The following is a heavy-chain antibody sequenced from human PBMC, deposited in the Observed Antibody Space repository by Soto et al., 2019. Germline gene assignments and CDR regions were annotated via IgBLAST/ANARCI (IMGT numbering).Heavy chain of an antibody. V-gene: IGHV3-23*01. CDR3: AKDTRSALDNNPPSRNNWSDP. CDR2: ISGSGGST. CDR1: GFTFSSYA. J-gene: IGHJ5*02. Sequence: GGSLRLSCAASGFTFSSYAMSWVRQAPGEGLEWVSTISGSGGSTYYADSVKGRFTISRDNSKNTLYLQMDSLRAEDTAVYYCAKDTRSALDNNPPSRNNWSDPGGRATL. D-gene: IGHD2-2*03.